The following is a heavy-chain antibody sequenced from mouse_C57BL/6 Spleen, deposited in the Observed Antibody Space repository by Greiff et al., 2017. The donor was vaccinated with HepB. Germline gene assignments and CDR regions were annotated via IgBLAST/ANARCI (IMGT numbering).Heavy chain of an antibody. Sequence: QVQLQQPGAELVRPGSSVKLSCKASGYTFTSYWMHWVKQRPIQGLEWIGNIDPSDSETHYNQKFKDKATLTVDKSSSTAYMQLSSLTSEDSAVYYCALRGGSSLWFAYWGQGTLVTVSA. J-gene: IGHJ3*01. CDR2: IDPSDSET. CDR3: ALRGGSSLWFAY. V-gene: IGHV1-52*01. CDR1: GYTFTSYW. D-gene: IGHD1-1*01.